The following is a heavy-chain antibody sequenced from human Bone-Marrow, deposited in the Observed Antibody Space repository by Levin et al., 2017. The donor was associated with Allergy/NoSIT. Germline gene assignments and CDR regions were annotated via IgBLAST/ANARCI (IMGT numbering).Heavy chain of an antibody. CDR3: ARGTGGTGRYFDV. D-gene: IGHD7-27*01. Sequence: GESLKISCAASGFTFSSYGMDWVRQAPGKGLEWVAMTSYDGNYKNYVDSVRGRFTISRENSESTLYLYMNNLRPEDTAVYFCARGTGGTGRYFDVWGRGTLVTVSS. CDR1: GFTFSSYG. J-gene: IGHJ2*01. CDR2: TSYDGNYK. V-gene: IGHV3-30*03.